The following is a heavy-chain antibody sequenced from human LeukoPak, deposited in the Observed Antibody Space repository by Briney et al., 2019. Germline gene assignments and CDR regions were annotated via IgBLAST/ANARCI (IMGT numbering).Heavy chain of an antibody. CDR2: IYHSGST. D-gene: IGHD3-22*01. Sequence: SETLSLTCTVSGGSISSGGYYWSWIRQPPGKGLEWIGYIYHSGSTYYNPSLKSRVTISVDTSKNQFSLKLSSVTAADTAVYYCARGSGAALYYDSSGYYYFDYWGQGTLVTVSS. J-gene: IGHJ4*02. CDR1: GGSISSGGYY. CDR3: ARGSGAALYYDSSGYYYFDY. V-gene: IGHV4-30-2*01.